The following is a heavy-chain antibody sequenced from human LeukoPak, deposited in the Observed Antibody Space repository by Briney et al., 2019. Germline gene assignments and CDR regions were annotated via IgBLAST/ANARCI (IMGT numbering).Heavy chain of an antibody. CDR3: AKDGYYGSGTYPDY. CDR2: ISYDGTNK. CDR1: GFTFSSYG. D-gene: IGHD3-10*01. Sequence: GGSLRLSCAASGFTFSSYGMNWVRQAPGKGLEWVAVISYDGTNKFYVDSLRGRLTISRDNSKNTLYLQMNSLRAEDTAVYYCAKDGYYGSGTYPDYWGQGTLVTASS. J-gene: IGHJ4*02. V-gene: IGHV3-30*18.